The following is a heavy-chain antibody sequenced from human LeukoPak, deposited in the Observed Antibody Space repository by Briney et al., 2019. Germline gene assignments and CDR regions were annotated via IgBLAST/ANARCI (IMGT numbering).Heavy chain of an antibody. Sequence: GGSLRLSCAASGFTVSSNYMSWVRQAPGKGLEWVSAISGSGGSTYYADSVKGRFTISRDNSKNTLYLQMNSLRAEDTAVYYCANHLACGSTSCPPFDDWGQGTLVTVSS. CDR3: ANHLACGSTSCPPFDD. J-gene: IGHJ4*02. CDR2: ISGSGGST. V-gene: IGHV3-23*01. D-gene: IGHD2-2*01. CDR1: GFTVSSNY.